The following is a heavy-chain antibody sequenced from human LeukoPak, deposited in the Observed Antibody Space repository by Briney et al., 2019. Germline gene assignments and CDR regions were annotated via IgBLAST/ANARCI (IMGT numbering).Heavy chain of an antibody. V-gene: IGHV1-8*01. CDR2: MNPNSGNT. CDR1: GYTLTSYD. CDR3: ARGAVFYIWEYSVVGNWFDP. D-gene: IGHD3-16*01. Sequence: GAPVKVSCKASGYTLTSYDINWVRQATGQGLEWMGWMNPNSGNTGYAQKFQGRVTMTRNTSISTAYMELSSLRSEDTAVYYCARGAVFYIWEYSVVGNWFDPWGQGTLDTVSS. J-gene: IGHJ5*02.